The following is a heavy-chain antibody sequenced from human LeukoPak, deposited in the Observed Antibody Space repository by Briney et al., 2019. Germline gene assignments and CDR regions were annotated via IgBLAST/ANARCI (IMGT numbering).Heavy chain of an antibody. D-gene: IGHD2-2*02. Sequence: GASVKVSCKVSGYTLTELSMHWVRRAPGKGLEWMGGFDPEDGETIYAQKFQGRVTMTEDTSTDTAYMELSSLRSEDTAVYYCATYYCSSTSCYTAKSVDYWGQGTLVTVSS. CDR3: ATYYCSSTSCYTAKSVDY. CDR1: GYTLTELS. CDR2: FDPEDGET. V-gene: IGHV1-24*01. J-gene: IGHJ4*02.